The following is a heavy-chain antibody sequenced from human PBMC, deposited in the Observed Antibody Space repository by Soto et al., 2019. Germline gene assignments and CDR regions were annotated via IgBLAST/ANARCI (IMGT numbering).Heavy chain of an antibody. CDR1: GFTFSSYG. J-gene: IGHJ4*02. CDR3: ASGTSKKLKNSTTPYYYDSSGYYGTYFDY. D-gene: IGHD3-22*01. CDR2: IWYDGSNK. Sequence: QVQLVESGGGVVQPGRSLRLCCAASGFTFSSYGMHWVRQAPGKGLEWVAVIWYDGSNKYYTDSVKGRFTISRDNSKNTLYLQMNSLRAEDTAVYYCASGTSKKLKNSTTPYYYDSSGYYGTYFDYWGQGTLVTVSS. V-gene: IGHV3-33*01.